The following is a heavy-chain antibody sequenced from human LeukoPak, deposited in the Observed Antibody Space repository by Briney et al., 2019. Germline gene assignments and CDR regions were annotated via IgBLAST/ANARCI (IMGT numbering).Heavy chain of an antibody. CDR3: ARALPILEWSSEFDY. CDR2: INPSGGST. Sequence: ASVKVSCKASGYTFTSYYMHWVRQAPGQGLEWMGIINPSGGSTSYAQKFQGRVTMTRDMSTSTVYMELSSLRSEDTAVYYCARALPILEWSSEFDYWGQGTLVTVSS. D-gene: IGHD3-3*01. CDR1: GYTFTSYY. J-gene: IGHJ4*02. V-gene: IGHV1-46*01.